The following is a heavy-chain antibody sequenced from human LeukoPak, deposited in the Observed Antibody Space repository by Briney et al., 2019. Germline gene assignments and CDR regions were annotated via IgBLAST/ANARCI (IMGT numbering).Heavy chain of an antibody. J-gene: IGHJ4*02. V-gene: IGHV4-59*12. CDR3: ARGHWVITYCFDY. CDR2: IYYSGST. CDR1: GGSISSYY. D-gene: IGHD3-22*01. Sequence: SETLSLTCTVSGGSISSYYWSWIRQPPGKGLEWIGYIYYSGSTNYNPSLKSRVTISVDTSKNQFSLKLSSVTAADTAVYYCARGHWVITYCFDYWGQGTLVTVSS.